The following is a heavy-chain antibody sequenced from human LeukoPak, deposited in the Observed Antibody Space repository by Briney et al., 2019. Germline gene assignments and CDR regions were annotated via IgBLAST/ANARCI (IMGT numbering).Heavy chain of an antibody. CDR3: AKAISGDYGDY. Sequence: PGGSLRLSCAASGFTFRSYTMKWVRQAAGKGLEWVSSVDGTSSYIYYADSVKGRFTISRDNSKNTLYLQMNSLRAEDTAVYYCAKAISGDYGDYWGQGTLVTVSS. D-gene: IGHD3-9*01. CDR2: VDGTSSYI. J-gene: IGHJ4*02. CDR1: GFTFRSYT. V-gene: IGHV3-23*05.